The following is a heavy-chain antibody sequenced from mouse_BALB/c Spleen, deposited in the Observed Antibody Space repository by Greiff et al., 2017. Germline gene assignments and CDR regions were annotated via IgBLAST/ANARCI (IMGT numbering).Heavy chain of an antibody. V-gene: IGHV7-3*02. J-gene: IGHJ2*01. CDR1: GFTFTDYY. CDR2: IRNKANGYTT. Sequence: EVQVVESGGGLVQPGGSLRLSCAPSGFTFTDYYMSWVRQPPGKALEWLGFIRNKANGYTTEYSASVKGRFTISRDNSQSILYLQMNTLRAEDSATYYCARALYGNYDYWGQGTTLTVSS. D-gene: IGHD2-10*02. CDR3: ARALYGNYDY.